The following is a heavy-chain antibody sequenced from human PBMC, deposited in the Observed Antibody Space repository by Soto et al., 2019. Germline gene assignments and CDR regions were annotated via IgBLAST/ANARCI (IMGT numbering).Heavy chain of an antibody. CDR3: VRGLRYSGMDV. Sequence: QVQLQQWGAGLLKPSETLSLTCDVSGGSFSAYYWTWIRQPPGRGLEWIGEIDHSGRTNYNPSLEGRVTMSIDTAKNRFSLNVTSVTAADTAVYYCVRGLRYSGMDVWGQGTTVTVS. CDR1: GGSFSAYY. J-gene: IGHJ6*02. V-gene: IGHV4-34*01. D-gene: IGHD2-15*01. CDR2: IDHSGRT.